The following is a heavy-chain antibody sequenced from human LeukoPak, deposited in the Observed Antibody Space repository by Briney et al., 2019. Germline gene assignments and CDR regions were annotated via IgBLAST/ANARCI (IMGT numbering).Heavy chain of an antibody. D-gene: IGHD6-13*01. CDR3: ARAEAAASFDY. J-gene: IGHJ4*02. CDR2: IYYSGST. V-gene: IGHV4-31*03. Sequence: SETLSLTCTVSGGSISSGGYYWSWVRQHPGKCLEWIGYIYYSGSTYYNPSLKSRVTISVDTSKNQFSLKLSSATAADTAVYYCARAEAAASFDYWGQGTLVTVSS. CDR1: GGSISSGGYY.